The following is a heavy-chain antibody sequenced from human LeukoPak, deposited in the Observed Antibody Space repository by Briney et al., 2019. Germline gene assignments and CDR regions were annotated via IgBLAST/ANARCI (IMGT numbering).Heavy chain of an antibody. D-gene: IGHD5/OR15-5a*01. V-gene: IGHV3-7*01. CDR1: GFTFSNYW. CDR2: IKRDGSER. Sequence: GSLRLSCTASGFTFSNYWMNWFRQAPGKGLEWVANIKRDGSERYYVDSVRGRFTISRDNAKNSLYLQMNNLRVEETAVYYCEGGVTWGKGSMVTVSP. CDR3: EGGVT. J-gene: IGHJ3*01.